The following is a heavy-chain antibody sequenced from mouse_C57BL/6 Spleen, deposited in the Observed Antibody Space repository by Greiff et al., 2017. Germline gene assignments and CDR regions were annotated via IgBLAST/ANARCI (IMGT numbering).Heavy chain of an antibody. CDR3: TGVCFDGVYFDY. Sequence: EVKVEESGGGLVQPGGSMKLSCVASGFTFSNYWMNWVRQSPEKGLEWVAQIRLKSDNYATHYAESVKGRFTISRDDAKSSVYLQMNNLRAEDTGIYYCTGVCFDGVYFDYWGQGTTLTVSS. V-gene: IGHV6-3*01. CDR1: GFTFSNYW. CDR2: IRLKSDNYAT. J-gene: IGHJ2*01.